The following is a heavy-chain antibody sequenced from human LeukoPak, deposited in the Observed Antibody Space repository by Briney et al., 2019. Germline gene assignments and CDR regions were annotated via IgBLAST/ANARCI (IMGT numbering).Heavy chain of an antibody. D-gene: IGHD6-25*01. CDR2: ITKDGSEK. CDR3: ARPYMATAAEDFDY. V-gene: IGHV3-7*03. CDR1: GLTFRNHW. J-gene: IGHJ4*02. Sequence: PGRSLRLSCAASGLTFRNHWMTWVSQAPGKGLEWVANITKDGSEKYYVDSVKGRFTIPRDTSKNSLYLQMNSLRAEDTAVYYCARPYMATAAEDFDYWGQGTLVTVSS.